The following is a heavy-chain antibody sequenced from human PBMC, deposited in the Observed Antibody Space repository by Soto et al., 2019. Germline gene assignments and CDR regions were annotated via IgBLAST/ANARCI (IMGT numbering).Heavy chain of an antibody. Sequence: GGSLRLSCAASGFTFDDYAMHWVRQAPGKGLEWVSGISWNSGSIGYADSVKGRFTISRDNAKNSLYLQMNSLRAEDTALYYCACLGSRSGLDYWGQGTLVTVSS. CDR3: ACLGSRSGLDY. V-gene: IGHV3-9*01. CDR2: ISWNSGSI. CDR1: GFTFDDYA. D-gene: IGHD6-19*01. J-gene: IGHJ4*02.